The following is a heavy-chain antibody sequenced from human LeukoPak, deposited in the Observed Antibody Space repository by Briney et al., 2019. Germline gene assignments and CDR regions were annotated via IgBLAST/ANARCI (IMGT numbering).Heavy chain of an antibody. Sequence: GGSLRHSGAATGLAFSRTNMNWVRQAPVKWLEWISYISRSSSTIYYADSVKGRFTISRDNAKNSLYLQMNSLRDEDTAVYYCARDVNAFDIWGQGTMVTVSS. CDR3: ARDVNAFDI. V-gene: IGHV3-48*02. CDR2: ISRSSSTI. CDR1: GLAFSRTN. J-gene: IGHJ3*02.